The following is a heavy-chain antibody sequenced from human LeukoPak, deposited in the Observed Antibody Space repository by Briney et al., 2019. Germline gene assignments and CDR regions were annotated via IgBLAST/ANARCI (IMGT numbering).Heavy chain of an antibody. D-gene: IGHD3-10*01. CDR3: ARGVKGLRGAFDI. Sequence: SETLSLTCTVSGGSISSGVYYWSWIRQHPGKGLEWNRYIYYRGSTYTNPSPKTRLTMSVDISMNQFYLTLSSLTAAGTAVYYCARGVKGLRGAFDIWVHGTMVTVSS. V-gene: IGHV4-31*03. CDR2: IYYRGST. CDR1: GGSISSGVYY. J-gene: IGHJ3*02.